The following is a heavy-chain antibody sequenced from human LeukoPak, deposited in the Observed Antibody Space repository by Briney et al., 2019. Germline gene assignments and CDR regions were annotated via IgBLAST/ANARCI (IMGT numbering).Heavy chain of an antibody. V-gene: IGHV4-59*08. CDR2: IYYSGST. D-gene: IGHD3-22*01. Sequence: KPSETLSLTCTVSGGSISSYYWRWIRQPPGKGLEWIGYIYYSGSTNYSPSLKSRVTISVDTSKNQFSLKLSSVTAADTAVYYCARHGPHYYDSSGYYHIDYWGQGTLVTVSS. J-gene: IGHJ4*02. CDR1: GGSISSYY. CDR3: ARHGPHYYDSSGYYHIDY.